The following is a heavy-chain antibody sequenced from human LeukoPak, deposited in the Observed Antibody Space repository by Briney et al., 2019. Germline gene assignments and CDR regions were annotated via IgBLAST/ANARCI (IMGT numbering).Heavy chain of an antibody. CDR2: IYHSGST. CDR3: ARGANSYLLFDY. J-gene: IGHJ4*02. CDR1: GYSISSGSY. D-gene: IGHD1-26*01. V-gene: IGHV4-38-2*01. Sequence: RSETLSLTCAVSGYSISSGSYWGWIRPPPGKGLEWIGCIYHSGSTYYNPSLKGRVTISVDTSKSQFSLKLSSVTAADTAVYYCARGANSYLLFDYWGQGTLVTVSS.